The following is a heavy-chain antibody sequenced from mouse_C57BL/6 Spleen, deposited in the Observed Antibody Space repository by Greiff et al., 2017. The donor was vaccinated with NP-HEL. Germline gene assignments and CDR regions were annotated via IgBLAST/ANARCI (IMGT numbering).Heavy chain of an antibody. V-gene: IGHV1-59*01. CDR3: ARSSSGYVIDY. D-gene: IGHD3-2*02. Sequence: QVQLQQPGAELVRPGTSVKLSCKASGYTFTSYWMHWVKQRPGQGLEWIGVIDPSDSYTNYNQKFKGKATLTVDTSSSTAYMQLSSLTSEDSAVYYCARSSSGYVIDYWGQGTTLTVSS. CDR1: GYTFTSYW. J-gene: IGHJ2*01. CDR2: IDPSDSYT.